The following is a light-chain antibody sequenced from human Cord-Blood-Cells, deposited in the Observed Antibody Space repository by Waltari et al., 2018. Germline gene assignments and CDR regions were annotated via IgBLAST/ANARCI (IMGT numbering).Light chain of an antibody. CDR2: DVS. J-gene: IGLJ3*02. CDR1: SLDPGGQNH. Sequence: QSGLTPPASVSEPPGHAVTIPCSGTSLDPGGQNHGTWYQQHPGKAPKLRIYDVSNRPSGVSNRFSGSKSGNTASLTISGLQAEDEADYYCSSYTSSSTWVFGGGTKLTVL. V-gene: IGLV2-14*01. CDR3: SSYTSSSTWV.